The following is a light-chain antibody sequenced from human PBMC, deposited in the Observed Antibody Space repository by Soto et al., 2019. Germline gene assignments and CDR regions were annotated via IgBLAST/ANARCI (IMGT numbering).Light chain of an antibody. CDR1: QSVDNY. V-gene: IGKV3-11*01. Sequence: EIVLTQSPATLSLSPGERATLSCRASQSVDNYLAWYQQKPGQAPRLLIYEASNRATGIPARFSGSGSGADFTLTISSLEPEDFALYYCQQHINWPLTFGGGTKVDIK. CDR2: EAS. J-gene: IGKJ4*01. CDR3: QQHINWPLT.